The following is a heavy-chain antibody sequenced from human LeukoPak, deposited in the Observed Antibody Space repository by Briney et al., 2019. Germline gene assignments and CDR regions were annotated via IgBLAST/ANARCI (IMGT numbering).Heavy chain of an antibody. D-gene: IGHD2-2*02. Sequence: GGSLRLSCAASGFTFSNAWMSWVRQAPGKGLEWVGRIKSKTDGGTTDYAAPVKGRFTISRDDSKNTLYLQMNSLKTEDTAVYYCTTSHPQLRYCSSTSCYSELRNWGQGTLVTVSS. CDR1: GFTFSNAW. V-gene: IGHV3-15*01. CDR3: TTSHPQLRYCSSTSCYSELRN. J-gene: IGHJ1*01. CDR2: IKSKTDGGTT.